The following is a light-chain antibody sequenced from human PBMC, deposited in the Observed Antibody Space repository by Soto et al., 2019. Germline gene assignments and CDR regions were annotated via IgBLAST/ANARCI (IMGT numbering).Light chain of an antibody. J-gene: IGKJ4*01. V-gene: IGKV3-20*01. CDR1: QSVSSTY. Sequence: EIVLTQSPGTLSLSPGARATLSCRASQSVSSTYLAWYQQKPGQAPSLLIYGASSRATGIPDRFSGSGSGTEFTLTISRLEPEDFAVYYCQQYERSPTTFGGGTKVKIK. CDR3: QQYERSPTT. CDR2: GAS.